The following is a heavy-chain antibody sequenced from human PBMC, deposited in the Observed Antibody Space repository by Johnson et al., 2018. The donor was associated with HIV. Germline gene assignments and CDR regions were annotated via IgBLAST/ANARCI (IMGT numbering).Heavy chain of an antibody. J-gene: IGHJ3*02. V-gene: IGHV3-66*01. D-gene: IGHD3-22*01. CDR2: IYSGGTT. Sequence: VQLLESGGGLVQPGGSLRLSCAASGFAFSSYAMTWVRQAPGKGLEWVSVIYSGGTTYYADSVKGRFTISRDNSKNTLYLQMNSLRPEATAVYYCARDVHMGRYYDISGYPPPQAGDIWGQGTMVTVSS. CDR3: ARDVHMGRYYDISGYPPPQAGDI. CDR1: GFAFSSYA.